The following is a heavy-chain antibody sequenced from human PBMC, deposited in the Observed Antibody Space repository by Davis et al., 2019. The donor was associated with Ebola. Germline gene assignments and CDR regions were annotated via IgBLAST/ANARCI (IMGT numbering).Heavy chain of an antibody. CDR3: ASGPGVLVWFGEQNGMDV. CDR1: GGSISSYF. D-gene: IGHD3-10*01. Sequence: PSETLSLTCTVSGGSISSYFWSWIRQPAGKGLEWIGRIYTSVSTNYNPPPKSRVTMSVETSKNQFSLRLSSVTAAETAVYYCASGPGVLVWFGEQNGMDVWGQGTTVTVSS. V-gene: IGHV4-4*07. CDR2: IYTSVST. J-gene: IGHJ6*02.